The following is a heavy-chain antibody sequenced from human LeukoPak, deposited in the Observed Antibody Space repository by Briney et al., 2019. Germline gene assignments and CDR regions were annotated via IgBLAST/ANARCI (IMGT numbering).Heavy chain of an antibody. J-gene: IGHJ4*02. CDR3: AREVATIGTYYFDY. V-gene: IGHV3-30-3*01. CDR2: ISYDGSNE. Sequence: GGSLRLSCAASGFTFSSYAMHWVRQAPAKGLEWVAVISYDGSNEYYADSVKGRFTISRDNSKNTLYLQMNSLRAEDTAVYYCAREVATIGTYYFDYWGQGTLVTISS. D-gene: IGHD5-12*01. CDR1: GFTFSSYA.